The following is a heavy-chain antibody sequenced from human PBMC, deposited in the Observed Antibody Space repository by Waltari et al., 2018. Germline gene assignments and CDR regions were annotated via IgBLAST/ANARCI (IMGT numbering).Heavy chain of an antibody. D-gene: IGHD3-16*02. V-gene: IGHV3-33*01. CDR1: VFTFSSYG. CDR3: ARDIAFGGVIVMNEAFDF. Sequence: QLYLVESGGGVVQPGRSLRLSCAASVFTFSSYGMHWVRRPPGKGLRVVAFIYATVSNTHYADSGRGRFTISRDHSKTILYLQMNSLRAEDTAVYYCARDIAFGGVIVMNEAFDFRGRGTTVTVSP. CDR2: IYATVSNT. J-gene: IGHJ3*01.